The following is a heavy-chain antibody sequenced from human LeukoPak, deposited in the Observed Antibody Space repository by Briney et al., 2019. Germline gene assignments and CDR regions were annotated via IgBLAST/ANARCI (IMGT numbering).Heavy chain of an antibody. CDR3: SRESGAFRPFGY. CDR2: IHYSGST. CDR1: GGSISTYY. V-gene: IGHV4-59*12. Sequence: PSETLSLTCTVSGGSISTYYWSWIRQPPGKGLEWIGYIHYSGSTNYNPSLKSRVTMSLDESRNQLSLDLTSVTAADTAIYYCSRESGAFRPFGYWGQGTLVIVPP. J-gene: IGHJ4*02. D-gene: IGHD1-26*01.